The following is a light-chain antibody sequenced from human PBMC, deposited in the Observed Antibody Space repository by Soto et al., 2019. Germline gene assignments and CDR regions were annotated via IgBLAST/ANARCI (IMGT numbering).Light chain of an antibody. Sequence: DIQMTQSPSTLSAAVEDRVTITCRASQSMSSWLAWYQQKPGKAPKLLIYKASNLESGVPSRFSGSGSGTEFTLTISSLQPDDFATYYCLQYNSYWTFGQGTKVEIK. CDR1: QSMSSW. V-gene: IGKV1-5*03. J-gene: IGKJ1*01. CDR2: KAS. CDR3: LQYNSYWT.